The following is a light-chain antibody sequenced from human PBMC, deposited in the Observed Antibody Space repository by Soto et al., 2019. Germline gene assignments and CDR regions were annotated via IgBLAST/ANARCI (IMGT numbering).Light chain of an antibody. CDR1: QSISSY. Sequence: DIQMTQSPSSLSASVGDRVTITCRASQSISSYLNWYQQKPGKAPKLLIYAASSLQSGVPSRFSGNGSGADFTLTISRPQPEDFATYYCQQSYSTPLTFGGGTKVEIK. V-gene: IGKV1-39*01. J-gene: IGKJ4*01. CDR2: AAS. CDR3: QQSYSTPLT.